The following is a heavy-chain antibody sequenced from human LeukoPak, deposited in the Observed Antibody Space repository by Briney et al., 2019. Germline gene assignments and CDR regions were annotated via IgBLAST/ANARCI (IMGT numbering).Heavy chain of an antibody. CDR2: INPNSGGT. Sequence: ASVKVSCKASGYTFIDYYMHWVRQAPGQGLVWMGRINPNSGGTNYAQKFQGRVTMTRDTSISTAYMELTRLTSDDTAVYYCARGMAAAAIYWFDPWGQGTLVTVSS. J-gene: IGHJ5*02. V-gene: IGHV1-2*06. CDR3: ARGMAAAAIYWFDP. D-gene: IGHD6-13*01. CDR1: GYTFIDYY.